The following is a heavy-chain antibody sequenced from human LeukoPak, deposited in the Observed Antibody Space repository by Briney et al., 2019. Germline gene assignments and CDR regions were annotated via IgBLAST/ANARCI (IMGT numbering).Heavy chain of an antibody. J-gene: IGHJ4*02. CDR2: IYHSGST. D-gene: IGHD4-17*01. CDR3: ARRSTVTTFEY. CDR1: GGSLTSSNW. Sequence: SETPSLTCAVSGGSLTSSNWWSWVRQPPGKGLEWIGEIYHSGSTNYNPSLKSRVTISVDKSKNQFSLKLTSVTAADTAVYYCARRSTVTTFEYWGQGILVTVSS. V-gene: IGHV4-4*02.